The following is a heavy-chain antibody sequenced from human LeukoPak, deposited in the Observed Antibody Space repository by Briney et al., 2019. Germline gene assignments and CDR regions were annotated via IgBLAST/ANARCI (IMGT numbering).Heavy chain of an antibody. CDR2: ISSNGGST. J-gene: IGHJ6*02. CDR1: GFTFSSYA. V-gene: IGHV3-64*01. CDR3: ARINYYNYGMDV. Sequence: GGSLRLSCAASGFTFSSYAMHWVRQDPGKGLEYVSAISSNGGSTYYANSVKGRFTISRDNSNNTLYLQMGSLRAEDMAVYYCARINYYNYGMDVWGQGTTDSVPS.